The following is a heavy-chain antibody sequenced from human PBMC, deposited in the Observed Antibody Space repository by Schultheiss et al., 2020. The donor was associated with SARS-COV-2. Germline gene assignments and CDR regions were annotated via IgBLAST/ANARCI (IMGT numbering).Heavy chain of an antibody. V-gene: IGHV3-21*01. CDR2: ISGSGGST. J-gene: IGHJ3*02. CDR3: ARDRTLEAYDAFDI. Sequence: GESLKISCAASGFTFSSYAMHWVRQAPGKGLEWVSAISGSGGSTYYADSVKGRFTISRDNAKNSLYLQMNSLRAEDTAVYYCARDRTLEAYDAFDIWGQGTMVIVSS. CDR1: GFTFSSYA. D-gene: IGHD2-21*01.